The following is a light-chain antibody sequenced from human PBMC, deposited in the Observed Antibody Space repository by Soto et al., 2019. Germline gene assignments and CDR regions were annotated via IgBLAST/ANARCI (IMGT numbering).Light chain of an antibody. CDR3: QQYGSSGT. J-gene: IGKJ1*01. CDR1: ESVNNY. V-gene: IGKV3-20*01. Sequence: EVVLTQSPATLSLSPGERATLSCRASESVNNYLAWYQQNPGQAPRLLIYDASNRATGIPDRFSGSGSGTDFTLTISRLEPEDFAVYYCQQYGSSGTFGQGTKVEIK. CDR2: DAS.